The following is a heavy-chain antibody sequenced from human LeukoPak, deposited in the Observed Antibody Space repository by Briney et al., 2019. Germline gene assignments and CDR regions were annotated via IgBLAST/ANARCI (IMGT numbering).Heavy chain of an antibody. Sequence: GGSLRLSCAASGFTFSSYAMHWVRQAPGKGLEWVAVISYDGSNKYYADSVKGRFTISRDNSKNTLYLQMNSLRAEDTAIYYCARAPVIVMHDWYFDLWGRGTLVTVSS. CDR2: ISYDGSNK. V-gene: IGHV3-30-3*01. J-gene: IGHJ2*01. D-gene: IGHD3-22*01. CDR1: GFTFSSYA. CDR3: ARAPVIVMHDWYFDL.